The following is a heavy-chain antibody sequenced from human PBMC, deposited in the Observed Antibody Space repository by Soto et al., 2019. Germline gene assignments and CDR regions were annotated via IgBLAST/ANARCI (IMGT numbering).Heavy chain of an antibody. CDR3: ARVMRTNYYDSSGYGTAAFDY. D-gene: IGHD3-22*01. CDR1: GGSVSSGSYY. J-gene: IGHJ4*02. V-gene: IGHV4-61*01. Sequence: KASETLSLTCTVSGGSVSSGSYYWSWIRQPPGKGLEWIGYIYYSGSTNYNPSLKSRVTISVDTSKNQFSLKLSSVTAADTAVYYCARVMRTNYYDSSGYGTAAFDYWGQGTLVTVSS. CDR2: IYYSGST.